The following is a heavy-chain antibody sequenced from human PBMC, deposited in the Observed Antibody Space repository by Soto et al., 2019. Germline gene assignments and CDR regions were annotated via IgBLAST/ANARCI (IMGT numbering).Heavy chain of an antibody. CDR1: GYTFTSYA. J-gene: IGHJ4*02. CDR3: ARDPRYYDPSYYFDY. V-gene: IGHV1-3*01. CDR2: INAGNGNT. D-gene: IGHD3-22*01. Sequence: ASVKVSCKASGYTFTSYAMHWVRQAPGQRLEWMGWINAGNGNTKYSQKFQGRVTITRDTSASTAYMELSSLRSEDTAVYYCARDPRYYDPSYYFDYWGQGTLVTVSS.